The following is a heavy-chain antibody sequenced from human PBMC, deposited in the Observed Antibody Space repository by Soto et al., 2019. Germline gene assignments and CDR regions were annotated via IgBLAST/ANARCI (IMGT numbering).Heavy chain of an antibody. CDR3: ASDLKGHGLNWFDP. J-gene: IGHJ5*02. D-gene: IGHD3-16*01. CDR1: GYTFTSYG. Sequence: GASVKVSCKASGYTFTSYGISWVRQAPGQGLEWMGWISAYNGNTNYAQKLQGRVTMTTDTSTSTAYMELRSLRSDDTAVYYCASDLKGHGLNWFDPWGQGTLVTVSS. CDR2: ISAYNGNT. V-gene: IGHV1-18*01.